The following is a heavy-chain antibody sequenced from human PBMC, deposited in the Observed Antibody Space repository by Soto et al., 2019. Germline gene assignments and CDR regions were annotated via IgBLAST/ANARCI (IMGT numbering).Heavy chain of an antibody. CDR1: GFTVSTYG. D-gene: IGHD2-8*02. J-gene: IGHJ4*02. CDR3: TGEVASGY. Sequence: QVQLVESGGGVVQPGRSLRLSCAVSGFTVSTYGMHWVRQAPGKGLEWVAVISRDGGTKYYADSVKGRFIISKDNSRNTLFLEMNNLGGDDMAVYYCTGEVASGYWGQGTLVTVSS. CDR2: ISRDGGTK. V-gene: IGHV3-30*03.